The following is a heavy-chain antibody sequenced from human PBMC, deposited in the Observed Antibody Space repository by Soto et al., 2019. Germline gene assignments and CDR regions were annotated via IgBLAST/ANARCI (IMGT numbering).Heavy chain of an antibody. J-gene: IGHJ6*02. V-gene: IGHV3-30*04. CDR1: GFSFNSYS. CDR2: ISYDGSNK. D-gene: IGHD6-13*01. Sequence: GGSLRLSCAASGFSFNSYSMHWVRQAPGKGLEWVAVISYDGSNKYYADSVKGRFTITRDSSKNTVSLQMNSLRLEDTAVYYCARAPPRGIAAPGTWGSGMDVWGQGTTVTVSS. CDR3: ARAPPRGIAAPGTWGSGMDV.